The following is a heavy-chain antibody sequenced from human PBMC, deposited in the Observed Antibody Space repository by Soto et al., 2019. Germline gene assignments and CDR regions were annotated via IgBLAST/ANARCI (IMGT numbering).Heavy chain of an antibody. CDR1: GYTFTSYY. Sequence: QVQLVQSGAEVKKPGASVKVSCKASGYTFTSYYIHWVRQAPGQGLEWMGIINPSGGDITYAQKFQGRVTMTRDTSTSTVYMELSSLRSEDTAVYYCGRDGGYQRFDIWVQGALVTVSS. V-gene: IGHV1-46*03. D-gene: IGHD2-2*01. CDR2: INPSGGDI. CDR3: GRDGGYQRFDI. J-gene: IGHJ4*02.